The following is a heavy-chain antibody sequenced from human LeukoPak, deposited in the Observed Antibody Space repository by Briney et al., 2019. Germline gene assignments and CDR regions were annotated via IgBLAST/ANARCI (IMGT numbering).Heavy chain of an antibody. CDR3: ARDLRYAASY. J-gene: IGHJ4*02. CDR2: FYSSGTV. V-gene: IGHV4-61*09. Sequence: SQTLSLASTVSARSLDLGSYDWTWVRQPPWKGLEWIGHFYSSGTVIARYNPALESRVTISLDTSKNQFSLKLTSVTAADTAVYYCARDLRYAASYWGQGTLVTVSS. D-gene: IGHD3-16*01. CDR1: ARSLDLGSYD.